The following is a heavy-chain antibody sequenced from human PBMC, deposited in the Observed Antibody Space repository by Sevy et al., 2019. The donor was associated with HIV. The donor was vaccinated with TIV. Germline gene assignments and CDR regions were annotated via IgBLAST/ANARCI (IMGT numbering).Heavy chain of an antibody. CDR1: GFTFSSHS. Sequence: GESLKISCAASGFTFSSHSMNWVRQAPGKGLEWVSSITSSSYYIYYADSVKGRFTISRDNAKNSLYLQMNSLRAEDTAVYYCARAVHSSGLTPFDYWGQGTLVTCSS. V-gene: IGHV3-21*01. J-gene: IGHJ4*02. CDR2: ITSSSYYI. CDR3: ARAVHSSGLTPFDY. D-gene: IGHD6-25*01.